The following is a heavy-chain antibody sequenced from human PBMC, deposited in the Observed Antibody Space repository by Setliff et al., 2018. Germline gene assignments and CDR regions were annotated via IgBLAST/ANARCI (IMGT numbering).Heavy chain of an antibody. CDR2: IYYSGST. Sequence: SETLSLTCTVSGGSISSSSYYWGWIRQPPGKGLERIGSIYYSGSTYYNPSLKSRVTISVDTSKNQFSLKLSSVTAADTAVYYCARGADTVVAPYDAFDIWGQGTMVTVSS. J-gene: IGHJ3*02. V-gene: IGHV4-39*07. CDR3: ARGADTVVAPYDAFDI. D-gene: IGHD2-15*01. CDR1: GGSISSSSYY.